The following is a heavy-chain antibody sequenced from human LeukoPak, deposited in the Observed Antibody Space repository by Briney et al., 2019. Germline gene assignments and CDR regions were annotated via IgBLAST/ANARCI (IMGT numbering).Heavy chain of an antibody. Sequence: KPSETLSLTCTVSGGSISSSSYYWGWIRQPPGKGLEWIGSIYYSGSTYDNPSLKSRVTISVDTSKNQFSLKLSSVTAADTAVYYCARSLQLWEDGAFDIWGQGTMVTVSS. D-gene: IGHD5-18*01. CDR3: ARSLQLWEDGAFDI. J-gene: IGHJ3*02. CDR1: GGSISSSSYY. CDR2: IYYSGST. V-gene: IGHV4-39*07.